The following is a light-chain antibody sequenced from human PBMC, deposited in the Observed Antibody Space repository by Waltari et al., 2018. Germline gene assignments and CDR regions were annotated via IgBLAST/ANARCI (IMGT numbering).Light chain of an antibody. J-gene: IGLJ2*01. CDR2: AAN. CDR1: NSAVGSHTL. CDR3: CSNAGTTTGG. V-gene: IGLV2-23*01. Sequence: QSASTQPASVSGSPGQSITISCTGTNSAVGSHTLVSWYPQHPGKAPTLIIYAANKRPSGVSDRFSASKSGNTALLTISGLQAEDEGHYYCCSNAGTTTGGFGGGTILTVL.